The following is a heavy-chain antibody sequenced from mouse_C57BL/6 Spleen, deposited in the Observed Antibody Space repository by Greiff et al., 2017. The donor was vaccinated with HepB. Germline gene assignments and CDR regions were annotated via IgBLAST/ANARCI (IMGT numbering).Heavy chain of an antibody. CDR1: GFTFSSYA. Sequence: EVQLVESGGGLVKPGGSLKLSCAASGFTFSSYAMSWVRQTPEKRLEWVATISDGGSYTYYPDNVKGRFTISRDNAKNNLYLQMSHLKSEDTAMYYCARDWDYGNYAYYFDYWGQGTTLTVSS. V-gene: IGHV5-4*01. CDR3: ARDWDYGNYAYYFDY. CDR2: ISDGGSYT. D-gene: IGHD2-1*01. J-gene: IGHJ2*01.